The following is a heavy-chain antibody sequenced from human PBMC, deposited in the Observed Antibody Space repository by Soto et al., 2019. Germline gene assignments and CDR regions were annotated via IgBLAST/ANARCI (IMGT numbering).Heavy chain of an antibody. CDR3: ARHGTVGATQFSGMDV. CDR2: IYPGDSDT. V-gene: IGHV5-51*01. D-gene: IGHD1-26*01. J-gene: IGHJ6*02. Sequence: PGESLQMSWNGSGYSFTNYWIGWVLQMPGKGLEWMGIIYPGDSDTRYSPSFQGQVTISADKSISTAYLQWSSLKASDTAMYYCARHGTVGATQFSGMDVWGQGTTVTLSS. CDR1: GYSFTNYW.